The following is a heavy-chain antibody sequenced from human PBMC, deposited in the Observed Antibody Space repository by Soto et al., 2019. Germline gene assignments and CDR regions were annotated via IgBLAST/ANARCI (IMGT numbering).Heavy chain of an antibody. D-gene: IGHD3-22*01. CDR3: ARGYYYDSSGYLSYYYGMDV. CDR2: IIPIFGTA. CDR1: GGTFSSYA. J-gene: IGHJ6*02. V-gene: IGHV1-69*12. Sequence: QVQLVQSGAEVKKPGSSVKVSCKASGGTFSSYAISWVRQAPGQGLEWMGGIIPIFGTANYAQKFQGRVTITAEESTSTAYMELSSLRSEDTAVYYCARGYYYDSSGYLSYYYGMDVWGQGTTVTVSS.